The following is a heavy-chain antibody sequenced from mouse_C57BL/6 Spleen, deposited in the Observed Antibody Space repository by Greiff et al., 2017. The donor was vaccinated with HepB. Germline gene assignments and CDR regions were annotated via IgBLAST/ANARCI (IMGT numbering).Heavy chain of an antibody. CDR3: ARIDYGSSYPYFDY. D-gene: IGHD1-1*01. CDR1: GYTFTSYW. J-gene: IGHJ2*01. Sequence: VQLQQPGAELVRPGSSVKLSCKASGYTFTSYWMHWVKQRPIQGLEWIGNIDPSDSETHYNQKFKDKATLTVDKSSSTAYMQLSSLTSEDSAVYYCARIDYGSSYPYFDYWGQGTTLTVSS. CDR2: IDPSDSET. V-gene: IGHV1-52*01.